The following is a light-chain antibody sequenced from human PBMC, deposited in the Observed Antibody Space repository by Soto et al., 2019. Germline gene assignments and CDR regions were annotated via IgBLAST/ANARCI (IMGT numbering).Light chain of an antibody. J-gene: IGKJ5*01. CDR1: RNIERW. CDR2: NAS. Sequence: DIQMTQSPSTLSASVGDTVTITCRASRNIERWLAWYQQKPGKPPKLLILNASTLGSGVPSRFSGSGSGTEFTLTISGLQPDDFATYYCQHCDTSWPFGQGTRLEIK. V-gene: IGKV1-5*01. CDR3: QHCDTSWP.